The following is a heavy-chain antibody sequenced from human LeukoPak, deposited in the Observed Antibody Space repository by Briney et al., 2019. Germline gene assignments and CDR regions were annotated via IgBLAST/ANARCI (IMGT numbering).Heavy chain of an antibody. V-gene: IGHV3-21*06. CDR3: AKSLWGSGWLHHYMDV. CDR1: GFTFNSYS. D-gene: IGHD6-19*01. CDR2: ISTDSSHI. Sequence: TGGSLRLSCAASGFTFNSYSMLWVRQAPGKGLEWVSSISTDSSHIFYADSLKGRFSTSRDNVKNSLFLQMDSLRAEDTAVYYCAKSLWGSGWLHHYMDVWGKGTTVTISS. J-gene: IGHJ6*03.